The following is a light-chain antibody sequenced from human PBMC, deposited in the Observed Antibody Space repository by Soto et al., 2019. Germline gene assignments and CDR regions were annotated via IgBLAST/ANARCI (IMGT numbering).Light chain of an antibody. CDR1: SSNIGSNT. CDR3: AAWDDSSWV. V-gene: IGLV1-44*01. CDR2: SNN. Sequence: QSVLTQPPSASGTPGQRVTISCSGSSSNIGSNTVNWYQQLPGTAPKLHIYSNNQRPSGVPDRFSGSKSGTSASLAISGLQSEDEADYYCAAWDDSSWVFGGGTTLTVL. J-gene: IGLJ3*02.